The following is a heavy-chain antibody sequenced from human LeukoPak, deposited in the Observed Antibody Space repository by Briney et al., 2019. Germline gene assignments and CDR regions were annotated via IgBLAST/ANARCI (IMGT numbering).Heavy chain of an antibody. CDR2: FDPEDGET. D-gene: IGHD1-26*01. CDR3: ATSASVGATGIDY. J-gene: IGHJ4*02. Sequence: ASVKVSCKVSGYTLTELSMHWVRQAPGKGLEWMGGFDPEDGETIYAQKFQGRVTMTEDTSTNTAYMELSSLRSEDAAVYYCATSASVGATGIDYWGQGTLVTVSS. CDR1: GYTLTELS. V-gene: IGHV1-24*01.